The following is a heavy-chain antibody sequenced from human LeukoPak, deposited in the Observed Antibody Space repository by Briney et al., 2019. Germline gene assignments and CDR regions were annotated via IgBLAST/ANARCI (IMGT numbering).Heavy chain of an antibody. J-gene: IGHJ5*01. CDR1: GFNFSSYG. V-gene: IGHV3-30*03. Sequence: GGSLRLSCAASGFNFSSYGMQWVRQAPGKGLEWVAVISYDGSNKDFADSLKGRFTISRDNSKNTLYLQMNSLRAEDTAVYYCAREPSYCDSFGCCDSWGQGTLVTVSS. CDR2: ISYDGSNK. D-gene: IGHD4-17*01. CDR3: AREPSYCDSFGCCDS.